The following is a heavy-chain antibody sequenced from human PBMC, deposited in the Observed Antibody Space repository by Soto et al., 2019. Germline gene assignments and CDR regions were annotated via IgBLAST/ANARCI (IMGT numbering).Heavy chain of an antibody. CDR3: AKDRGFGGGSFDY. Sequence: QVQLVESGGGVVQPGRSLRLSCAASGFTFSSYAMHWVRQAPGKGLEWVAVISYDGSNKYYADSVKGRFTISRDNSQNTVDLQMDSLRAAGTAVYYCAKDRGFGGGSFDYLGQGTLGNVPS. CDR2: ISYDGSNK. V-gene: IGHV3-30-3*01. CDR1: GFTFSSYA. D-gene: IGHD1-26*01. J-gene: IGHJ4*02.